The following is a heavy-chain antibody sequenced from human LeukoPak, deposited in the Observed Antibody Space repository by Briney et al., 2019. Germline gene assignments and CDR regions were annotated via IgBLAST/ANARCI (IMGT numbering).Heavy chain of an antibody. CDR2: FYTSGST. Sequence: PSETLSLTCTVSGDSISSDDYYWSWIRQPAGKGLEWIGRFYTSGSTNYNPSLKSRVTISVDTSKNQFSLKLNSVTAADTAVYYCARGRDGYNFLNRGEYYYFDYWGQGTLVTVSS. CDR3: ARGRDGYNFLNRGEYYYFDY. D-gene: IGHD5-24*01. V-gene: IGHV4-61*02. CDR1: GDSISSDDYY. J-gene: IGHJ4*02.